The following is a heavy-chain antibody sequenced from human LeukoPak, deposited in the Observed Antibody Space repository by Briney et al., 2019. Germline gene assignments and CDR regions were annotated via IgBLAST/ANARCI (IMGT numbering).Heavy chain of an antibody. CDR1: GGSISSYY. CDR2: IYTSGST. D-gene: IGHD3-22*01. V-gene: IGHV4-4*07. Sequence: TSETLSLTCTVSGGSISSYYWSWIRQPAGKGLEWIGRIYTSGSTNYNPSLKSRVTMSVDTSKNQFSLKLSSVAAADTAIYYCASGRYQFDSSSYEDYYYYHGMDVWGQGTTVIVSS. J-gene: IGHJ6*02. CDR3: ASGRYQFDSSSYEDYYYYHGMDV.